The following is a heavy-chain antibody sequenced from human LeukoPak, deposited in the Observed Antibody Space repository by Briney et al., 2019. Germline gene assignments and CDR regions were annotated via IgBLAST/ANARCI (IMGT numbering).Heavy chain of an antibody. V-gene: IGHV3-74*01. CDR2: INTGGSST. J-gene: IGHJ4*02. D-gene: IGHD4-11*01. CDR1: GFTFSDYW. CDR3: ARSNQADDY. Sequence: GGSLGLSCAASGFTFSDYWMHWVRQVPGKGLVWVSRINTGGSSTTYADSVKGRFTISRDNAKNTLYLQMNGLRAEDTAVYYCARSNQADDYWGQGTLVTVSS.